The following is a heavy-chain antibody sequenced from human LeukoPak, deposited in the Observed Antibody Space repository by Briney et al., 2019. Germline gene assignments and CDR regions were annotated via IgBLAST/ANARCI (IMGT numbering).Heavy chain of an antibody. Sequence: SETLSLTCTVSGGSISSYYWSWIRQPPGKGLEWIGYIYTSGSTNCNPSLKSRVTISVDTSKNQFSLKLSSVTAADTAVYYCARLMTTVTTFGYYYYYMDVWGKGTTVTVSS. CDR3: ARLMTTVTTFGYYYYYMDV. V-gene: IGHV4-4*09. CDR1: GGSISSYY. D-gene: IGHD4-17*01. J-gene: IGHJ6*03. CDR2: IYTSGST.